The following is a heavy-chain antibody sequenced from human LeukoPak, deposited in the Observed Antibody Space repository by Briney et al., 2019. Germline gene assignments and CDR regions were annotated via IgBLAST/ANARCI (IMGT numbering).Heavy chain of an antibody. Sequence: GSLRLSCAPSGFTFSSYSMNWVRQAPGKGLEWIGCIYYSGSTYYNPSLKSRVTISVDTSKNQFSLKLSSVTAADTAVYYCARDAGYSSGWGDYWGQGTLATVSS. J-gene: IGHJ4*02. CDR3: ARDAGYSSGWGDY. V-gene: IGHV4-59*12. CDR1: GFTFSSYS. D-gene: IGHD6-19*01. CDR2: IYYSGST.